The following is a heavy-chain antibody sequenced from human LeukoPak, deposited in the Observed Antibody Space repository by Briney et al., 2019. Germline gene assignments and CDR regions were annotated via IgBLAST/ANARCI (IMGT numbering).Heavy chain of an antibody. CDR2: ISWNSGSI. CDR3: SRGAYYYDYFDY. CDR1: GFTFDDYA. J-gene: IGHJ4*02. D-gene: IGHD3-10*01. V-gene: IGHV3-9*01. Sequence: GGSLRLSCAASGFTFDDYAMHWVRQAPGKGLEWVSGISWNSGSIGYADSVKGRFTISRDNAKNSLYLQMNSLRAEDTALYYCSRGAYYYDYFDYWGQGTLVTVSS.